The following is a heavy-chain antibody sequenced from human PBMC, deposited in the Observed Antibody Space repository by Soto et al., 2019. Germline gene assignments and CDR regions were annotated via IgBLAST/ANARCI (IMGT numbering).Heavy chain of an antibody. CDR2: IKSKTDGGTT. D-gene: IGHD3-10*01. V-gene: IGHV3-15*07. CDR1: GFTFSNAW. CDR3: TTDMVPGEKGPDAFDI. J-gene: IGHJ3*02. Sequence: PAGSLRLCCAASGFTFSNAWMNWVRQAPGKGLEWVGRIKSKTDGGTTDYAAPVKGRFTISRDYSKNTLYLQMNSLKTEHTAVYYCTTDMVPGEKGPDAFDILGQGTMVTVSS.